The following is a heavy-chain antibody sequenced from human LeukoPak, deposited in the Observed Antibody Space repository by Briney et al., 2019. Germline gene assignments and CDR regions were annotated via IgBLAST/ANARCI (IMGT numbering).Heavy chain of an antibody. Sequence: GGSLRLSCAASGFTFDDYAMHWVRQAPGKGLEWVSGISWNSGSIGYADSVKGRFTISRDNAKNSLYLQMNSLRSEDTAVYYCAKDLISGDGYYVFDFDYWGQGTLVTVSS. CDR1: GFTFDDYA. D-gene: IGHD5-24*01. CDR2: ISWNSGSI. CDR3: AKDLISGDGYYVFDFDY. V-gene: IGHV3-9*01. J-gene: IGHJ4*02.